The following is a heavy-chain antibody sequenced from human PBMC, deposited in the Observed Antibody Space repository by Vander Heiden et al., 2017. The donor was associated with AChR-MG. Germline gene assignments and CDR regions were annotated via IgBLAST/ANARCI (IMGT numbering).Heavy chain of an antibody. J-gene: IGHJ6*02. V-gene: IGHV4-34*01. CDR3: ARAGTYQPLLSSYYYYGMDV. CDR1: GGSFSGYY. CDR2: INHSGST. D-gene: IGHD2-2*01. Sequence: QVQLQQWGAGLLKPSETLSLTCAVYGGSFSGYYWSWIRQPPGKGLEWIGEINHSGSTNYNPSLKSRVTISVDTSKNQFSLKLSSVTAADTAVYYCARAGTYQPLLSSYYYYGMDVWGQGTTVTVSS.